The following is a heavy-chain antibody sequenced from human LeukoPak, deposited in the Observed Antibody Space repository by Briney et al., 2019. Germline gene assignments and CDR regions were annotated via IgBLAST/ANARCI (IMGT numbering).Heavy chain of an antibody. CDR1: GGSFSGYY. J-gene: IGHJ3*02. CDR3: ARSDGYNLDAFDI. V-gene: IGHV4-34*01. D-gene: IGHD5-24*01. CDR2: INHSGST. Sequence: KPSETLSLTCAVYGGSFSGYYWSWIRHPPGKGLEWIGEINHSGSTNYNPSLKSRVTISVDTSKNQFSLKLSSVTAADTAVYYCARSDGYNLDAFDIWGQGTMVAVSS.